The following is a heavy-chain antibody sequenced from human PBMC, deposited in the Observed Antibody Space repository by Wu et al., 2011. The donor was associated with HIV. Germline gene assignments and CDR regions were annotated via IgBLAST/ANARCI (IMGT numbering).Heavy chain of an antibody. J-gene: IGHJ4*02. D-gene: IGHD3-10*01. V-gene: IGHV1-69*11. CDR1: GGTFSTYA. Sequence: QVQLVQSGAEVKKPGSSVKVSCKASGGTFSTYAFSWVRQAPGQGPEWMGRVIPILGTTNYAQSFQGRVTISTDESMTTAFLDLTNLTSEDTAVYFCARGDPATGKFGASPYFDFWGQGTLVTVSS. CDR3: ARGDPATGKFGASPYFDF. CDR2: VIPILGTT.